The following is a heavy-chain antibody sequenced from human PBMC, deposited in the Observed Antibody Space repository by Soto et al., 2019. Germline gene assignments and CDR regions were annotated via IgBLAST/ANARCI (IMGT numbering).Heavy chain of an antibody. D-gene: IGHD4-17*01. V-gene: IGHV3-30*18. CDR3: AKDSTVTTSLYFYYYGFDV. CDR1: GFTFRNFV. Sequence: GGSLRLSCAASGFTFRNFVMHWVRQAPGKGLEWVAVISYAGNNIYYADSVKGRFTISRDNSNSTLYLQMDSFRGEDTAVYYCAKDSTVTTSLYFYYYGFDVWGQGTTVTVS. CDR2: ISYAGNNI. J-gene: IGHJ6*02.